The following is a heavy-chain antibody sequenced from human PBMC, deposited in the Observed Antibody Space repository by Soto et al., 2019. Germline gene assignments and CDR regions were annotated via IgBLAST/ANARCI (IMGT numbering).Heavy chain of an antibody. D-gene: IGHD2-21*01. CDR3: AINCGGDCGGFQH. CDR1: GFTVSSNY. Sequence: GGSLRLSCAASGFTVSSNYMSWVRQAPGKGLEWVSVIYSGGSTYYADSVKGRFTISRDNSKNTLYLQMNSLRAEDTAVYYCAINCGGDCGGFQHWGQGTLVTVSS. CDR2: IYSGGST. V-gene: IGHV3-66*01. J-gene: IGHJ1*01.